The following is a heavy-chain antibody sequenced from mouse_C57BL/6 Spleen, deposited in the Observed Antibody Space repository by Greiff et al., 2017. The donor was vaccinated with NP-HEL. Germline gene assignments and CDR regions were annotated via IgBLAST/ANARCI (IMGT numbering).Heavy chain of an antibody. Sequence: EVMLVESEGGLVQPGSSMKLSCTASGFTFSDYYMAWVRQVPEKGLEWVANINYDGSSTYYLDSLKSRFIISRDNAKNILYLQMSSLKSEDTATYYCARAVITTVDYYAMDYWGQGTSVTVAS. D-gene: IGHD1-1*01. CDR2: INYDGSST. CDR3: ARAVITTVDYYAMDY. J-gene: IGHJ4*01. CDR1: GFTFSDYY. V-gene: IGHV5-16*01.